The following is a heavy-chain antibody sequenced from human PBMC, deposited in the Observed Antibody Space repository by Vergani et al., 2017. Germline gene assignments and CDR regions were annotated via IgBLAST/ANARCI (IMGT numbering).Heavy chain of an antibody. V-gene: IGHV3-33*01. CDR2: IWYDGSNK. CDR3: ARGDGDYVDDFVDY. D-gene: IGHD4-17*01. CDR1: GFTFSSYG. J-gene: IGHJ4*02. Sequence: QVQLVESGGGVVQPGRSLRLSCAASGFTFSSYGMHWVRQAPGKGLEWVAVIWYDGSNKYYADSVKGRFTISRDNSTNTLYLQMNSLRAEDTAVYYCARGDGDYVDDFVDYWGQGTLVTGSS.